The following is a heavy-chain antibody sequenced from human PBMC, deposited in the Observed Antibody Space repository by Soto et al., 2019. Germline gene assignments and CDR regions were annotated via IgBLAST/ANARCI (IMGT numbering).Heavy chain of an antibody. V-gene: IGHV1-69*13. D-gene: IGHD3-22*01. J-gene: IGHJ5*02. CDR3: ARDLGTYYYDSSGSNWFDP. CDR1: GYTFTGYY. Sequence: SVKVSCKASGYTFTGYYMHWVRQAPGQGLEWMGGIIPIFGTANYAQKFQGRVTITADESTSTAYMELSSLRSEDTAVYYCARDLGTYYYDSSGSNWFDPWGQGTLVTVSS. CDR2: IIPIFGTA.